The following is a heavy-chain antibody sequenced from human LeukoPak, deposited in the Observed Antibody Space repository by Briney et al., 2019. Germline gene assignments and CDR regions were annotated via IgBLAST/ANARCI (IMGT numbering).Heavy chain of an antibody. Sequence: ASVKVSCKASGYTFTGYYMHWVRQAPGQGLEWMGRINPNSGGTNYAQKFQGRGTMTRDTSISTAYMELSRLRSDDTAVYYCARGDSSGYYPFDYWGQGTLVTVSS. CDR1: GYTFTGYY. V-gene: IGHV1-2*06. CDR3: ARGDSSGYYPFDY. D-gene: IGHD3-22*01. J-gene: IGHJ4*02. CDR2: INPNSGGT.